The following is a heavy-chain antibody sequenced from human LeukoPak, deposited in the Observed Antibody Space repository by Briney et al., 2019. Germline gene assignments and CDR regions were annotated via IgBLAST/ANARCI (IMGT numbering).Heavy chain of an antibody. CDR3: AKDRVPLAARPLHFDY. D-gene: IGHD6-6*01. CDR1: GFTFSDYG. J-gene: IGHJ4*02. Sequence: GETLRLSCAASGFTFSDYGMSWVRQAPGKGLEWVSGINWNGGSTYYADSVKGRFTISRDNSKNTLYLQMNSLRAEDTAVYYCAKDRVPLAARPLHFDYWGQGTLVTVSS. CDR2: INWNGGST. V-gene: IGHV3-23*01.